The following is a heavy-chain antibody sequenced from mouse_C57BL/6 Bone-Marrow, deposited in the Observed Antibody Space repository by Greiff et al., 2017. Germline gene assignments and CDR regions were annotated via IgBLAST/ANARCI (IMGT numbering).Heavy chain of an antibody. J-gene: IGHJ4*01. Sequence: VQLQQPGAELVKPGASVQLSCKASGYTFTSYWMHWVKQRPGQGLEWIGMIHPNSGSTNYNEKFKSKATLTVDKSSSTAYMQLSSLTSEDSAVYYCARGLYGNYDYAMDYWGQGTSVTVSS. CDR2: IHPNSGST. V-gene: IGHV1-64*01. D-gene: IGHD2-1*01. CDR1: GYTFTSYW. CDR3: ARGLYGNYDYAMDY.